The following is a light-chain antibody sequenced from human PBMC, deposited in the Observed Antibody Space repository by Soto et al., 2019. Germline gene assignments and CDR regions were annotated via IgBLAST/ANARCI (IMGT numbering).Light chain of an antibody. J-gene: IGKJ1*01. CDR2: AAY. CDR3: KQSYSTPGT. CDR1: QSISTY. Sequence: DIQLSQSPSSLSASVGHRVPITCRASQSISTYLDWYQQKPGKAHKLLIYAAYSLESGVQSRFTGSGSGTDFTLTISSLQPEDFATYYCKQSYSTPGTFGQGTKVDIK. V-gene: IGKV1-39*01.